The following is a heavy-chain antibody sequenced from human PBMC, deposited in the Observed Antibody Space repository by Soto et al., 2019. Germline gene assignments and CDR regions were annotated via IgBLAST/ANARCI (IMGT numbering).Heavy chain of an antibody. D-gene: IGHD2-21*01. V-gene: IGHV4-30-2*01. J-gene: IGHJ4*02. CDR2: INHSGST. Sequence: QLQLQESGSGLVKPSQTLSLTCAVSGGSISSGGYSWGWIRQPPGKGLEWIGYINHSGSTYYNPSLKRRVTISVDTAKNQFTLKLSSVTAADTAVYYCARGAPVVNDYWGQGTLVTVSS. CDR1: GGSISSGGYS. CDR3: ARGAPVVNDY.